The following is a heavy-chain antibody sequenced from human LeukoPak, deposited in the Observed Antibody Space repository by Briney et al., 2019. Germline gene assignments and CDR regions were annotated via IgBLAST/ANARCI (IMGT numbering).Heavy chain of an antibody. J-gene: IGHJ4*02. D-gene: IGHD4-23*01. CDR1: GFTFSSYA. CDR2: ISYDGSNK. Sequence: GGSLRLSCAASGFTFSSYAMHWVRQAPGKGLEWVAVISYDGSNKYYADPVKGRFTISRDNSKNTLYLQMNSLRAEDTAVYYCARNGGNSDFDYWGQGTLVTVSS. CDR3: ARNGGNSDFDY. V-gene: IGHV3-30-3*01.